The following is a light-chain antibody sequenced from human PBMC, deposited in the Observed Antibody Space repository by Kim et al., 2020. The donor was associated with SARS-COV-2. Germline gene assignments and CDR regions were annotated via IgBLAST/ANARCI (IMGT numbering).Light chain of an antibody. CDR3: QTWDSSTGV. CDR1: KLGDKF. V-gene: IGLV3-1*01. CDR2: HDD. J-gene: IGLJ3*02. Sequence: SVSPGQTASITCSADKLGDKFAYWYQQRPGQSPVLVNYHDDKRPSGIPERFSGSNSGKTATLTITGTQAMDEAYYYCQTWDSSTGVFGGGTQLTVL.